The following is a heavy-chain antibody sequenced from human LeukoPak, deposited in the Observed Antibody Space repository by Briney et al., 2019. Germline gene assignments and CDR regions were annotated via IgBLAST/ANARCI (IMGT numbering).Heavy chain of an antibody. CDR2: IYYSGST. J-gene: IGHJ4*02. V-gene: IGHV4-59*01. Sequence: PSETLSLTCTVSGGSISSYYWSWIRQPPGKGLEWIGYIYYSGSTNYNPSLKSRVTISVDTSKNQFSLKLSSVTAADTAVYYCVMSRTGSRFDYWGQGTLVTVSS. CDR1: GGSISSYY. CDR3: VMSRTGSRFDY. D-gene: IGHD3/OR15-3a*01.